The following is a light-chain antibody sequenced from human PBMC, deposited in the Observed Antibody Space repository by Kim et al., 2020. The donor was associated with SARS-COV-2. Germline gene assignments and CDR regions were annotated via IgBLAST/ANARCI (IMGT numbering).Light chain of an antibody. CDR2: DAS. Sequence: GDRVTITCRASQSISGSLAWYQLKPGKAPKVLISDASNLESGVPSRFSGSGSGTEFTLTISSLQTDDFATYYCQQYNSYSPTFVQGTKV. CDR1: QSISGS. V-gene: IGKV1-5*01. CDR3: QQYNSYSPT. J-gene: IGKJ1*01.